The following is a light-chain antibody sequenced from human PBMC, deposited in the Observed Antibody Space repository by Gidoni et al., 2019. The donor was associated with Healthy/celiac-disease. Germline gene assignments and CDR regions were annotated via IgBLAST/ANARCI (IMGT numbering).Light chain of an antibody. J-gene: IGKJ1*01. CDR3: QQYYSYPRT. CDR2: GAS. Sequence: AFRMTQSPSSFSASTGDRVTITCRASQGISSYLAWYQQKPGKAPKLLIYGASTLQSGVPSRFSGSGSGTDFTLTISGLQSEDFATYYCQQYYSYPRTFGQGTKVEIK. V-gene: IGKV1-8*01. CDR1: QGISSY.